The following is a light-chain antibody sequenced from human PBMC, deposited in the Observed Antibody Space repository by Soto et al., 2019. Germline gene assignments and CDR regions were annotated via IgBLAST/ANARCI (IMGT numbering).Light chain of an antibody. CDR2: DAS. J-gene: IGKJ1*01. Sequence: DIQMTQSPSPLSASVGDRVTITCRASQTISTWLAWYQQKPGKAPKLLIYDASSLQGGVPSRFSGSGSGTECTLTISSLQPDDVATYYCQQYDSYSRTFGQGTKVDI. CDR1: QTISTW. CDR3: QQYDSYSRT. V-gene: IGKV1-5*01.